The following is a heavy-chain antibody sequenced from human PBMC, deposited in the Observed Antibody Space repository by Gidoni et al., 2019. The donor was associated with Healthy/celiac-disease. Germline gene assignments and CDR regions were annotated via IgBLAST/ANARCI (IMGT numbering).Heavy chain of an antibody. J-gene: IGHJ4*02. Sequence: QLQLQESGPGLVKPSETLSLTCTVSGGHLGSSSYHWGWIRQPPGKGPEWIRSIYYSGSTYYNPSLKSRVTISVDTSKNQFSLKLSSVTAADTAVYYCARRPYSSSSYYFDYWGQGTLVTVSS. D-gene: IGHD6-6*01. CDR3: ARRPYSSSSYYFDY. CDR2: IYYSGST. CDR1: GGHLGSSSYH. V-gene: IGHV4-39*01.